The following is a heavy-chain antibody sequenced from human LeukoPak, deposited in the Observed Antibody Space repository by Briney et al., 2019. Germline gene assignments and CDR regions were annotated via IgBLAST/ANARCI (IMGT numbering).Heavy chain of an antibody. V-gene: IGHV4-34*01. CDR1: GGSFSGYY. J-gene: IGHJ4*02. Sequence: SETLSLTCAVYGGSFSGYYWSWIRQPPGKGLEWIGEINHSGSTNYNPSLKSRVTISVDTSKNQFSLKLSSVTAADTAVYYCARRGKPYCSSTSCRRHPFDYWGQGTLVTVSS. CDR3: ARRGKPYCSSTSCRRHPFDY. D-gene: IGHD2-2*01. CDR2: INHSGST.